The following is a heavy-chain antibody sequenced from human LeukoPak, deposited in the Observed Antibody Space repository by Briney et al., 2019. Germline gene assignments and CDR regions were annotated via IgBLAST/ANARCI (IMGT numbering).Heavy chain of an antibody. J-gene: IGHJ4*02. Sequence: GGSLRLSCAASGFTFSSYDMHWVRQATGKGLEWVSAIGTAGDTYYPGSVRGRFTISRDNSKNTLYLQMNSLRAEDTAVYYCAKENSSSWYVPSHFDYWGQGTLVTVSS. CDR2: IGTAGDT. D-gene: IGHD6-13*01. CDR1: GFTFSSYD. CDR3: AKENSSSWYVPSHFDY. V-gene: IGHV3-13*04.